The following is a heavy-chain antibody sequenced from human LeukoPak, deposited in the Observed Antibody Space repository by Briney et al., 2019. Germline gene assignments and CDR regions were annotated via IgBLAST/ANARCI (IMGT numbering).Heavy chain of an antibody. J-gene: IGHJ4*02. V-gene: IGHV3-30-3*01. D-gene: IGHD2-21*02. CDR2: ISYDGSNK. CDR1: GFTFSSYT. Sequence: GGSLRLSCAASGFTFSSYTMHWVRQAPGKGLEWVAIISYDGSNKYYADSVKGRFTISRDNSKNTLFLQMNSLRPEDTAMYYCARSWVTDYSYVDYWGQGTLVTVSS. CDR3: ARSWVTDYSYVDY.